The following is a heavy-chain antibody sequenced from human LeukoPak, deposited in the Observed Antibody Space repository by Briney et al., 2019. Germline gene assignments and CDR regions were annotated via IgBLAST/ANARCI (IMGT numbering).Heavy chain of an antibody. D-gene: IGHD3-10*01. J-gene: IGHJ4*02. CDR1: GYRFTDYH. V-gene: IGHV1-2*02. Sequence: GASVQVSCKASGYRFTDYHIHWVRQAPGQVLEWMGWVQPNSGDTIYAQRFQGRVTMTRDTSINTVYMELNRLNYDDTAIYFCACPQRGSGGYYADFWGQGTLVTVSS. CDR2: VQPNSGDT. CDR3: ACPQRGSGGYYADF.